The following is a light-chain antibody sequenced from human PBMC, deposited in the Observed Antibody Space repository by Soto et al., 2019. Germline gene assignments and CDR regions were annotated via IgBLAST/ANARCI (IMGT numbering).Light chain of an antibody. CDR3: LQYGYSSPRT. CDR1: QYISSNS. CDR2: DAS. V-gene: IGKV3-20*01. Sequence: EIVLTQSPGTLSLSPGERATLSCWASQYISSNSLAWYQQRPGQAPRLLIYDASSRATGVPDRFSGSGSGTDFTITISRLEPEDFAVYYCLQYGYSSPRTFGQGTKVEIK. J-gene: IGKJ1*01.